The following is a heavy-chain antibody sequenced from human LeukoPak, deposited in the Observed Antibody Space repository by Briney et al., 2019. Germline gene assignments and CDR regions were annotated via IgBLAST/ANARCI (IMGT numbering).Heavy chain of an antibody. V-gene: IGHV3-23*01. CDR1: GFTFSSYA. Sequence: GGSLRLSCAASGFTFSSYAMSWVRQAPGKGLEWVSGVSGTGGSTYYADSVKGRFTISRDNSKNTLYLQMNSLRAEDTAVYYCAKDQAGLGSPYYFDYWGQGTLVTVSS. CDR2: VSGTGGST. D-gene: IGHD3-10*01. J-gene: IGHJ4*02. CDR3: AKDQAGLGSPYYFDY.